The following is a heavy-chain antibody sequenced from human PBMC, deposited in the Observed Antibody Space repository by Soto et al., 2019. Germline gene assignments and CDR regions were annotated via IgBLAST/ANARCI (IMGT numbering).Heavy chain of an antibody. CDR1: GFSFRDSY. CDR2: INSETKYK. J-gene: IGHJ5*02. CDR3: ARGIKYGVYSRWFDP. V-gene: IGHV3-11*05. Sequence: GGALRLSCAASGFSFRDSYMAWIRQAPGKGLEWNSYINSETKYKKHAEPVRGRFTNSRDNAKSSLYLQMKNLRSEDTAVYYCARGIKYGVYSRWFDPWGQGTLVTVSS. D-gene: IGHD4-17*01.